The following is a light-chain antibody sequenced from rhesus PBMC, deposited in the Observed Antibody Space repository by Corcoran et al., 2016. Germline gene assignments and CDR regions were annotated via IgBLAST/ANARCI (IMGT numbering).Light chain of an antibody. Sequence: DIVMTQTPLSLSVTPGEPASISCRSSQSLLDSEYGNTYLDWFLQKPGQSPQLFIYGVSNRPSGVPDRFSGSGSDTSFTLKISRVEAEDIEISYCLQYTRLPFTFSPGARLDI. CDR1: QSLLDSEYGNTY. V-gene: IGKV2-86*01. CDR2: GVS. CDR3: LQYTRLPFT. J-gene: IGKJ3*01.